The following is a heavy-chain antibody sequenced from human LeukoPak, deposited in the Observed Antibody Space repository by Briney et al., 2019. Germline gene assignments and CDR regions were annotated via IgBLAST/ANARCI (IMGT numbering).Heavy chain of an antibody. CDR2: INPSGGST. V-gene: IGHV1-46*01. J-gene: IGHJ5*02. D-gene: IGHD3-10*01. Sequence: GASVKVSCKASGYTFTNYYMHWVRQAPGQGLEWMGIINPSGGSTNYAQKFQGRVTMTRDTSTSTVYMELSSLRSEDTAVYYCARDRSGGIGFGELLKRRNWFDPWGQGTLVTVSS. CDR1: GYTFTNYY. CDR3: ARDRSGGIGFGELLKRRNWFDP.